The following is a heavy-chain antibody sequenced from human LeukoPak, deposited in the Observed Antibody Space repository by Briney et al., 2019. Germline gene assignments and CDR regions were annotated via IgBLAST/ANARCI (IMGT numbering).Heavy chain of an antibody. CDR3: ARAQSGYDFWSGYNYYYYMDV. J-gene: IGHJ6*03. D-gene: IGHD3-3*01. CDR1: GGTFSSYA. CDR2: IIPIFGTA. V-gene: IGHV1-69*13. Sequence: ASVKVSCKASGGTFSSYAISWVPQAPGQGLEWMGGIIPIFGTANYAQKFQGRVTITADESTSTAYMELSSLRSEDTAVYYCARAQSGYDFWSGYNYYYYMDVWGKGTTVTVSS.